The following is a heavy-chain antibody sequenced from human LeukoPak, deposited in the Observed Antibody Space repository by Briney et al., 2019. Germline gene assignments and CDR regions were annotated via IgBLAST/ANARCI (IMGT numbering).Heavy chain of an antibody. V-gene: IGHV4-4*02. D-gene: IGHD3-22*01. CDR1: GDSISSNYR. Sequence: PSGTLSLTCAVSGDSISSNYRWTWVRQPPGKGLEWIGEIHHSGSTNSNPSLKSRATISVDMSRKHFFLDLSSVTAADTAVYYCARDRYYYDSSGYLRFDYWSQGTLVTVSS. CDR3: ARDRYYYDSSGYLRFDY. J-gene: IGHJ4*02. CDR2: IHHSGST.